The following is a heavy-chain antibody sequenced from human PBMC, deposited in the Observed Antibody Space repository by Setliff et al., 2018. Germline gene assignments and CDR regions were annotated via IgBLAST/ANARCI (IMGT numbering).Heavy chain of an antibody. CDR1: DGSISNAY. CDR2: IYDTGST. D-gene: IGHD3-9*01. V-gene: IGHV4-59*08. CDR3: ARHGPTRTDSWFDSFDV. Sequence: PSETLSLTCTVSDGSISNAYWSWIRQSPGKGLEWIGYIYDTGSTNSDPSLKSRVTMSVDTSKNQVSLKMTSVTAADTAVYYCARHGPTRTDSWFDSFDVWGQGTPVTVSS. J-gene: IGHJ4*02.